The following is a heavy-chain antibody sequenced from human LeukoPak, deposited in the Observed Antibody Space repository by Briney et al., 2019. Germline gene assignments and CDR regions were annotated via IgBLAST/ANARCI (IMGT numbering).Heavy chain of an antibody. J-gene: IGHJ4*02. D-gene: IGHD3-22*01. CDR1: GYTFTSYP. V-gene: IGHV1-3*01. Sequence: ASVKVSCKDYGYTFTSYPMHWVRQAPGQRLEWMGWINAGNGDTKYSQKFQGRVTITRDTSASTAYMEMSSLTSEDTAVYYCAREPDYDSSGYYCDYWGQGTLVTVSS. CDR2: INAGNGDT. CDR3: AREPDYDSSGYYCDY.